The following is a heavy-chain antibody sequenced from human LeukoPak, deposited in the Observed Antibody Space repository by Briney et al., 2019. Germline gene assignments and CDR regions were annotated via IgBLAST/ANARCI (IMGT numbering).Heavy chain of an antibody. D-gene: IGHD2-15*01. V-gene: IGHV4-34*01. J-gene: IGHJ4*02. CDR3: ARGLGGPRLQY. Sequence: SETLSLTCAVSGTSLSSYCWSWIRQPPEKGLEWVGEINHSGSTNYNPSLKSRVTISVDTSKNQFSLRLTSVTAADTAVYYCARGLGGPRLQYWGQGVLVTVSS. CDR1: GTSLSSYC. CDR2: INHSGST.